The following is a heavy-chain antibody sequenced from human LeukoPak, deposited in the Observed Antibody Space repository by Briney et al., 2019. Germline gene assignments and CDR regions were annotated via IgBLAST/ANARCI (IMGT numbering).Heavy chain of an antibody. CDR2: ISSSSSYI. CDR3: ARDQWLVHPEGVDYYYGMDG. J-gene: IGHJ6*02. CDR1: GFTFSSYS. D-gene: IGHD6-19*01. V-gene: IGHV3-21*01. Sequence: GGALRLSCAASGFTFSSYSMNWVRQAPGKGLEWVSSISSSSSYIYYADSVKGRFTISRDNAKNSLYLQMNSLRAEDTAVYYCARDQWLVHPEGVDYYYGMDGWGQGTTVTVSS.